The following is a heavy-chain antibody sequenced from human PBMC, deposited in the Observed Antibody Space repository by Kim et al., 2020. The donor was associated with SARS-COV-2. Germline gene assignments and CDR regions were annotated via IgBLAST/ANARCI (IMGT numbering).Heavy chain of an antibody. CDR3: ARGRTTVTPEC. Sequence: GGSLRLSCAASGFTFSSYAMHWVRQAPGKGLEWVAVISYDGSNKYYADSVKGRFTISRDNSKNTLYLQMNSLRAEDTAVYYCARGRTTVTPECWGQGTLVTVSS. CDR2: ISYDGSNK. J-gene: IGHJ4*02. D-gene: IGHD4-17*01. CDR1: GFTFSSYA. V-gene: IGHV3-30-3*01.